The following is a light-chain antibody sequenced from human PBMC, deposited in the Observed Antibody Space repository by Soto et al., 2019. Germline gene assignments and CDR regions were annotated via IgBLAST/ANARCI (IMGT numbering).Light chain of an antibody. CDR3: QQSYSTPPGIT. CDR2: AAS. V-gene: IGKV1-39*01. Sequence: DIQMTQSPSSLSASVGDRVTITCRASQSISSYLNWYQQKPGKAPKLLIYAASSLQSGVPSRFSGSGSGTDVTLTISSLQPEDFATYYCQQSYSTPPGITFGQGTRLEIK. CDR1: QSISSY. J-gene: IGKJ5*01.